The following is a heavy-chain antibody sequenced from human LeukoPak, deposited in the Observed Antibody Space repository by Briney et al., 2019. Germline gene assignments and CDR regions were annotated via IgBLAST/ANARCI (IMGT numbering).Heavy chain of an antibody. Sequence: PEALSDTSIVPLGSISSDYSCSMRQPPRKGREWSAHIYYSVSTNYNPSLKSRVTISVDTSKNQFSLKRTSVTATDTAVYYCASTGETARALGCFNYWGQGTLVTVSS. J-gene: IGHJ4*02. CDR2: IYYSVST. CDR3: ASTGETARALGCFNY. D-gene: IGHD4/OR15-4a*01. CDR1: LGSISSDY. V-gene: IGHV4-59*01.